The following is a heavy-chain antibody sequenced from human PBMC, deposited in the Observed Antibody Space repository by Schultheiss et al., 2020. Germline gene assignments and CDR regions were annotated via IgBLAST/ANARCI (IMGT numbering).Heavy chain of an antibody. CDR2: IYASGST. J-gene: IGHJ6*02. CDR1: GGSISSYY. Sequence: SETLSLTCTVSGGSISSYYWSWIRQPPGKGLEWIGRIYASGSTNYNPSLKSRVTISVDTSKNQFSLKLSSVTAADTAVYYCARGGDIPDYGMDVWGQGTTVTVSS. CDR3: ARGGDIPDYGMDV. D-gene: IGHD2-15*01. V-gene: IGHV4-4*08.